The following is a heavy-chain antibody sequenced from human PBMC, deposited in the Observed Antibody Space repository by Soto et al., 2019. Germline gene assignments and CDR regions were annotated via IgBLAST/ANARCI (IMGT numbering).Heavy chain of an antibody. CDR3: ARDKTYDSSGYYNWFDP. J-gene: IGHJ5*02. D-gene: IGHD3-22*01. V-gene: IGHV4-59*01. Sequence: PSETLSLTCTITGGSISSYYWSWIRQSPGKGLEWVAYISHTGTTDYNPSLKSRLTISLDTSKNQFSLKLTSVTAADTAVYYCARDKTYDSSGYYNWFDPWGQGTLVTVS. CDR2: ISHTGTT. CDR1: GGSISSYY.